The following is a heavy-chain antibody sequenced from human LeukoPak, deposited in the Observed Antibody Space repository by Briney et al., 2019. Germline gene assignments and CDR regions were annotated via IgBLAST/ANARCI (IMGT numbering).Heavy chain of an antibody. CDR1: GFTFSSYS. J-gene: IGHJ4*02. V-gene: IGHV3-21*01. CDR3: ARSGNGYNPGESFDY. CDR2: ISSSSSYI. Sequence: GGSLRLSCAASGFTFSSYSMNWVRQAPGKGLEWVSSISSSSSYIYYADSVKGRFTISRDNAKNSLYLQMNSLRAEDTAVYYCARSGNGYNPGESFDYWGQGTLVTVSS. D-gene: IGHD5-24*01.